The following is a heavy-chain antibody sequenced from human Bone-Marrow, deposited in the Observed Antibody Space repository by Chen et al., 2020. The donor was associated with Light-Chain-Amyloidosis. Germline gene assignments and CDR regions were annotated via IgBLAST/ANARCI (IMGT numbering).Heavy chain of an antibody. CDR3: AKVTNGWYGGSFDS. CDR1: GFTLSTYG. D-gene: IGHD3-10*01. Sequence: QVRLVESGGGVVRPGMSLRLSCAASGFTLSTYGMHWVRQVPGKGLEWGAMISYDGGIVHDKESLKGRFTISRDNRMNILYLQMNGLRSEDTALYHCAKVTNGWYGGSFDSWGHGTLVTVSS. V-gene: IGHV3-30*18. J-gene: IGHJ5*01. CDR2: ISYDGGIV.